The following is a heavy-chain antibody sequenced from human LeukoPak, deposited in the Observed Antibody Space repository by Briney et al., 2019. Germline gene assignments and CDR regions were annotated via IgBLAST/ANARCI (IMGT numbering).Heavy chain of an antibody. D-gene: IGHD3-22*01. CDR1: GGSISSGDYY. V-gene: IGHV4-61*08. CDR2: IYYSGST. Sequence: SRTLSLTCTVSGGSISSGDYYWSWIRQPPGKGLEWIGSIYYSGSTNYNPSLKSRVTISVDTSKNQFSLKLSSVTAADTAVYYCARDYYDSSGYYHQYAFDIWGQGTMVTVSS. CDR3: ARDYYDSSGYYHQYAFDI. J-gene: IGHJ3*02.